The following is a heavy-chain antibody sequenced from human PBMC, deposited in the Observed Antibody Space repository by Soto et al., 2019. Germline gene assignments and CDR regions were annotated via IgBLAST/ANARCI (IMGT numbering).Heavy chain of an antibody. D-gene: IGHD3-10*01. V-gene: IGHV4-30-4*01. J-gene: IGHJ4*02. CDR3: AKDRNPGSGSYYLDY. CDR2: IYNSGIT. CDR1: GGSINICDYS. Sequence: SETLSLTCTVSGGSINICDYSWSWVRQSPGKGLEWIGHIYNSGITYYNPSLKSRVVISRDNSKNTLYLQMNSVRAEDTAVYYCAKDRNPGSGSYYLDYWGQGTLVTVAS.